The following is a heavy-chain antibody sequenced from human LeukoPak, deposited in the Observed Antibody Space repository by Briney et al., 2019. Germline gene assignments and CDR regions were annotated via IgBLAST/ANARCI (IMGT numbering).Heavy chain of an antibody. CDR2: IYYSGST. V-gene: IGHV4-39*06. D-gene: IGHD6-13*01. CDR1: GGSISSSSYY. CDR3: ARDAFLAGYSSSWYGY. Sequence: SETLSLTCTVSGGSISSSSYYWGWIRQPPGKGLEWIGSIYYSGSTYYNPSLKSRVTISVDTSKNQFPLKLSSVTAADTAVYYCARDAFLAGYSSSWYGYWGQGTLVTVSS. J-gene: IGHJ4*02.